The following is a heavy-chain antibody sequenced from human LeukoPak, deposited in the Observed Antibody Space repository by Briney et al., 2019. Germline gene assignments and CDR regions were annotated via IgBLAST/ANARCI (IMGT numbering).Heavy chain of an antibody. J-gene: IGHJ6*03. V-gene: IGHV4-39*07. CDR3: ARDPTYYDFWSGYYRRIDYMDV. Sequence: PSETLSLTCTVSGGSLSSSSYYWGWLRQPPGKGLEWIGSIYYSGSTYYNPSLKSRVTISVDTSKNQFSLKLSSVTAADTAVYYCARDPTYYDFWSGYYRRIDYMDVWGKGTTVAVSS. CDR1: GGSLSSSSYY. CDR2: IYYSGST. D-gene: IGHD3-3*01.